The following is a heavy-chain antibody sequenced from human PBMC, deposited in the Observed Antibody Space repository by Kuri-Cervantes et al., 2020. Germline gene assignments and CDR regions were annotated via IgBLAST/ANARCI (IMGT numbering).Heavy chain of an antibody. V-gene: IGHV3-30*18. D-gene: IGHD3-3*01. Sequence: GGSLRLSCVASGFIFSDHYMHWVRQAPGKGLEWVAVISYDGSNKYYADSVKGRFTISRDNSKNTLYLQMNSLRAEDTAVYYCAKSDYYDFWRYHYGMDVWGQGTTVTVSS. CDR3: AKSDYYDFWRYHYGMDV. CDR1: GFIFSDHY. CDR2: ISYDGSNK. J-gene: IGHJ6*02.